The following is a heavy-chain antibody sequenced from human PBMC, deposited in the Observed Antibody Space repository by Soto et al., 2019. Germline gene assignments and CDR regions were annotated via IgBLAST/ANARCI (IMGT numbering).Heavy chain of an antibody. V-gene: IGHV3-30*18. CDR3: TKGGSYFDY. CDR2: ISYDGSNK. J-gene: IGHJ4*02. Sequence: QVQLVESGGGVVQPGRSLRLSCAASGFTFSSYGMHWVRQAPGKGLAWVAVISYDGSNKYYADSVKGRFTISRDNSKNTLYLQMDSLGAEDTAVYYCTKGGSYFDYWGQGTLVTVSS. CDR1: GFTFSSYG. D-gene: IGHD1-26*01.